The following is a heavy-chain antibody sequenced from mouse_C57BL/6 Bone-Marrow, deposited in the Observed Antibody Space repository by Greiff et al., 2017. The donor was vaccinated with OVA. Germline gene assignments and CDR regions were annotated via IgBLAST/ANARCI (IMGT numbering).Heavy chain of an antibody. V-gene: IGHV2-5*01. D-gene: IGHD1-1*01. Sequence: QVQLKESGPGLVQPSQSLSITCTVSGFSLTSYGVHWVRQSPGKGLEWLGVIWRGGSTDYNAAFMSRLSITKDNSKSQVFFKMNSLQADDTAIYYCAKNSLYYYGNWYCDVWGTGTTVTVSS. CDR2: IWRGGST. CDR1: GFSLTSYG. CDR3: AKNSLYYYGNWYCDV. J-gene: IGHJ1*03.